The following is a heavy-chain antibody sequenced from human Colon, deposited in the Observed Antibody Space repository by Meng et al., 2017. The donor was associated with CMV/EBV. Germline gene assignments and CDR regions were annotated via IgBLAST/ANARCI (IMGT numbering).Heavy chain of an antibody. Sequence: GESLKISCAASGFTFSNFAMGWVRQTPGKGLEWVSSISGSGDNTYYADSVKGRFTISRDNSKNTLYLQMNSLRAEDTALYYCAKRSTAMVSWGQGTLVTVSS. CDR2: ISGSGDNT. J-gene: IGHJ4*02. CDR3: AKRSTAMVS. V-gene: IGHV3-23*01. D-gene: IGHD5-18*01. CDR1: GFTFSNFA.